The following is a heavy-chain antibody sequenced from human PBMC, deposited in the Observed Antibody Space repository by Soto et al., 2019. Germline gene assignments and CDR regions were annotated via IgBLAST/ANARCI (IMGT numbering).Heavy chain of an antibody. D-gene: IGHD3-16*01. CDR3: ATSPRFAFDF. Sequence: QVQLQESGPGLVKPSETLSLICTVSGGSVSGDKNYWSWIRQSPGKGLEWIGYISYSGATNYNPSLKSRLTMSVDRSENQFALKLSSVTASDTALYYCATSPRFAFDFWGQGTTVIVSS. J-gene: IGHJ3*01. V-gene: IGHV4-61*01. CDR1: GGSVSGDKNY. CDR2: ISYSGAT.